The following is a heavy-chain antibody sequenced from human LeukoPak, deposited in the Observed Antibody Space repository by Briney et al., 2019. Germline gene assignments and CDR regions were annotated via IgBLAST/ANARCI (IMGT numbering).Heavy chain of an antibody. CDR1: GGSISSYY. D-gene: IGHD6-19*01. J-gene: IGHJ4*02. CDR3: ARSRVAAVSSYYFDY. CDR2: IYHSGST. V-gene: IGHV4-59*12. Sequence: SETLSLTCTVSGGSISSYYWSWIRQPPGKGLEWIGEIYHSGSTNYNPSLKSRVTISVDKSRNQFSLKLRSVTAADTAIYYCARSRVAAVSSYYFDYWGQGTLVTVSS.